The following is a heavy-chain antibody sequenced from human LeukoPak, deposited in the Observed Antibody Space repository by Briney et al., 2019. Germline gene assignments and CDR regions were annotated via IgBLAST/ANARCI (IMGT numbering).Heavy chain of an antibody. V-gene: IGHV4-59*01. Sequence: TSETLSLTCTVSGGSISSYYWSWIRQPPGKGLEWIGYIYYSGSTNYNPSLKSRVTISVDTSKNQFSLKLSSVTAADTAVYYCARDTDFWSGLGAFDIWGQGTMVTVSS. D-gene: IGHD3-3*01. CDR2: IYYSGST. CDR1: GGSISSYY. J-gene: IGHJ3*02. CDR3: ARDTDFWSGLGAFDI.